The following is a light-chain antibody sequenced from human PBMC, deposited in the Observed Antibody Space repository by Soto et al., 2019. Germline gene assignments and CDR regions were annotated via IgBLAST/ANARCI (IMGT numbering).Light chain of an antibody. Sequence: ELVLTQSPGTLSLSPGETATRSCRASQSVSSSYLAWYQQKPGQAPRLLIYGASNRATGIPDRFSGSGSGTDFTLTISRLEPEDFAVYFCQQYGRSPPFTFGQGTKVEIK. CDR2: GAS. CDR1: QSVSSSY. V-gene: IGKV3-20*01. J-gene: IGKJ2*01. CDR3: QQYGRSPPFT.